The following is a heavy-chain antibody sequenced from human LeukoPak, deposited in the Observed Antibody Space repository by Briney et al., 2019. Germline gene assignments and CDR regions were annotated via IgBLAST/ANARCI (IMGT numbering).Heavy chain of an antibody. CDR2: ISGSGDNT. V-gene: IGHV3-23*01. Sequence: GGSPRLSCAASGFSFSSFTMNWVRQAPGKGLEWVSSISGSGDNTYYTDSVKGRFIISRDNSGKTVYLQMSSLRAEDTAVYYCAKDHGVAVAGMYYWGQGTLVTVSS. D-gene: IGHD6-19*01. CDR3: AKDHGVAVAGMYY. CDR1: GFSFSSFT. J-gene: IGHJ4*02.